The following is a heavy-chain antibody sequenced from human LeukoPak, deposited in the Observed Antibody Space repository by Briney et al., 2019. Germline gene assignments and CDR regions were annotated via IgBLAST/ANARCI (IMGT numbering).Heavy chain of an antibody. CDR2: IYSSGST. CDR3: AREYCYGHGLDY. Sequence: PSETLSLTCTVSGGSINNYYWSWIRQPPGKGLEWIGYIYSSGSTNYNPSLKSRVTISVDTSKNQFSLKLSSVTAADTAVYYCAREYCYGHGLDYWGQGTLVTVSS. V-gene: IGHV4-59*01. CDR1: GGSINNYY. D-gene: IGHD3-10*01. J-gene: IGHJ4*02.